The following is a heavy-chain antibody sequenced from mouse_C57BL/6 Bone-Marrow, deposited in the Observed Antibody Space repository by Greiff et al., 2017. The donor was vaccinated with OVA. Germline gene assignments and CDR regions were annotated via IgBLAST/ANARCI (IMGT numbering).Heavy chain of an antibody. CDR2: IWSDGST. CDR1: GFSLTSYG. J-gene: IGHJ4*01. CDR3: ARPLLLRSYYAMDY. Sequence: VKLMESGPGLVAPSQSLSITCTVSGFSLTSYGVHWVRQPPGKGLEWLVVIWSDGSTTYNSALKSRLSISKDNSKSQVFLKMNSLQTDDTAMYYCARPLLLRSYYAMDYWGQGTSVTVSS. V-gene: IGHV2-6*03. D-gene: IGHD1-1*01.